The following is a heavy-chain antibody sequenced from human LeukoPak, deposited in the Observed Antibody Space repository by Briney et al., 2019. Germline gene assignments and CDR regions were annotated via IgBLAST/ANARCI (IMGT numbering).Heavy chain of an antibody. Sequence: GGSLRLSCAASNFTFRSYAMSWLRQAPGKGLEWVSTISGSAGSTYYADSVQGRFTISRDASKNTLFLQMNSLRADDTAVYYCARKTDSSGSGDYWGQGTLVTVSP. CDR3: ARKTDSSGSGDY. D-gene: IGHD3-22*01. CDR1: NFTFRSYA. V-gene: IGHV3-23*01. J-gene: IGHJ4*02. CDR2: ISGSAGST.